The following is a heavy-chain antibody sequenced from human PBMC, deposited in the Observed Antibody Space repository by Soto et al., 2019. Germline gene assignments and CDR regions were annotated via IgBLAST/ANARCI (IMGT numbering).Heavy chain of an antibody. Sequence: EVQLVESGGGLVQPGGSLRLSCAASGFIFTSYWMTWVRQAPGKGLVWVANIKQDGSEKYYVDSVKGRFTISSDNAKNSVHLQMNSLRAEDTAVYYCARAWGEDGTDVWCQGTAITVSS. J-gene: IGHJ6*02. CDR2: IKQDGSEK. CDR3: ARAWGEDGTDV. V-gene: IGHV3-7*03. D-gene: IGHD3-16*01. CDR1: GFIFTSYW.